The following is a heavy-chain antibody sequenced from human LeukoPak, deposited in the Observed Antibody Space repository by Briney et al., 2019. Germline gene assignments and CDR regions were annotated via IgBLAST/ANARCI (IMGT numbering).Heavy chain of an antibody. CDR3: ARVPTVTYSFDY. Sequence: GGSLRLSCAASGFTFSSYEMNWVRQAPGKGLEWVSYISSSGSTIYYADSVKGRFTISRDNAKNSLYLQMDSLRAEDTALYYCARVPTVTYSFDYWGQGTLVTVSS. J-gene: IGHJ4*02. CDR1: GFTFSSYE. V-gene: IGHV3-48*03. D-gene: IGHD2-21*01. CDR2: ISSSGSTI.